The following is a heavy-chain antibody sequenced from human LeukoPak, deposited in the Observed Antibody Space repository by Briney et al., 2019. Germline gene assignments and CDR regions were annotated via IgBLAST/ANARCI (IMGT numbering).Heavy chain of an antibody. CDR3: AKCFSMIRGLRGTYYYYGMDV. D-gene: IGHD3-10*01. J-gene: IGHJ6*04. CDR2: IGASGGST. Sequence: GGSLRLSCAASGFTFDNYAMSWVRQARGKGLEWVSSIGASGGSTYYADSVKGRFTIPRDNSNKILYPQMNSLRAEDTAVYYCAKCFSMIRGLRGTYYYYGMDVWGRGTTVTVSS. V-gene: IGHV3-23*01. CDR1: GFTFDNYA.